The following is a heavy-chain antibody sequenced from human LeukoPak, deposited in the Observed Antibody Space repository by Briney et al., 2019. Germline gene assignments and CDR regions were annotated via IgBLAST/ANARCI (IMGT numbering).Heavy chain of an antibody. V-gene: IGHV3-7*01. CDR2: IKQDGSEK. CDR1: GFTFSSYW. CDR3: ARVVARTSYAFDI. Sequence: GGSLRLSCAASGFTFSSYWMSWVRQAPGKGLEWVANIKQDGSEKYYVDSVKGRFTISRDNAKNSLYLQMNSLRAEDTAVYYCARVVARTSYAFDIWGQGTMVTVSS. J-gene: IGHJ3*02. D-gene: IGHD5-12*01.